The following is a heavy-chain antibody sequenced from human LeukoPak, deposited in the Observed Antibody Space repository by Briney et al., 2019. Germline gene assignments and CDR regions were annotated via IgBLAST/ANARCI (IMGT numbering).Heavy chain of an antibody. Sequence: GGSLRLSCVGSGFRFSRYAMSWVRQAPGKGLEWVATIHYIRDGPYYADSVEGRFTISRDDSKNTVYLQMSSLRVEDTAIYYCARCVTGWPNWFAPWGQGTLVTVSS. J-gene: IGHJ5*02. V-gene: IGHV3-23*01. CDR1: GFRFSRYA. CDR2: IHYIRDGP. D-gene: IGHD6-19*01. CDR3: ARCVTGWPNWFAP.